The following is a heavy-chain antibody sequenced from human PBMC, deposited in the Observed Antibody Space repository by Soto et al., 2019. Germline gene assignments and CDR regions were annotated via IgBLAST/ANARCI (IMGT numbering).Heavy chain of an antibody. D-gene: IGHD6-13*01. CDR1: GFTFSNAW. CDR2: LKSTTDGGTT. CDR3: TTDGVVAPSAGFDY. J-gene: IGHJ4*02. V-gene: IGHV3-15*07. Sequence: PGGSLRLSCAASGFTFSNAWLNWVRQAPGKGLEWVGRLKSTTDGGTTDFAAPVKGRFSISRDDSKSTLYLQMNSLKTEDTAVYYCTTDGVVAPSAGFDYWGQGTLVTVSS.